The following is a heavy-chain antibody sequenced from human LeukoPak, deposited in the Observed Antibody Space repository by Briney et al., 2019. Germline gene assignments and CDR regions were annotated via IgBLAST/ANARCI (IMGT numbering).Heavy chain of an antibody. V-gene: IGHV4-39*07. Sequence: SETLSLTCTVSGGSISSYYWGWIRQPPGKGLEWIGSIYYSGSTYYNPSLKSRVTISVDTSKNQFSLKLSSVTAADTAVYYCASYPVLRYFDWLLSGGYYFDYWGQGTLVTVSS. D-gene: IGHD3-9*01. CDR3: ASYPVLRYFDWLLSGGYYFDY. CDR2: IYYSGST. J-gene: IGHJ4*02. CDR1: GGSISSYY.